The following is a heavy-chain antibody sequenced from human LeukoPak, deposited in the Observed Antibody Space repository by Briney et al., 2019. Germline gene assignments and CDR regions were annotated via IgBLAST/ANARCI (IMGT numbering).Heavy chain of an antibody. J-gene: IGHJ4*02. D-gene: IGHD3-16*01. V-gene: IGHV3-33*01. Sequence: GRSLRLSCAASGFTFSSYGMHWVRQAPGKGLEWVAVIWYDGSNKYYADSVKGRFTISRDNSKTALYLQMTSLRAEDTAVYYCARDSRGSPAYWGKGTLVTVSS. CDR3: ARDSRGSPAY. CDR1: GFTFSSYG. CDR2: IWYDGSNK.